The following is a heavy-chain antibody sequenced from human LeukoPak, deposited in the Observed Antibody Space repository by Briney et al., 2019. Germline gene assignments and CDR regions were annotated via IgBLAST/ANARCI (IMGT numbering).Heavy chain of an antibody. Sequence: GASVKVSCKTSGYTFTGYYIHWVRQAPGQGLEWMGWINPNSGGTNYAQKFQGRVTMTRDKSINTAYMELSRLRSDDTAVFYCARDLRLYGDYVIPPPLPPDFDNWGQGTLVTVSS. CDR2: INPNSGGT. CDR3: ARDLRLYGDYVIPPPLPPDFDN. CDR1: GYTFTGYY. J-gene: IGHJ4*02. D-gene: IGHD4-17*01. V-gene: IGHV1-2*02.